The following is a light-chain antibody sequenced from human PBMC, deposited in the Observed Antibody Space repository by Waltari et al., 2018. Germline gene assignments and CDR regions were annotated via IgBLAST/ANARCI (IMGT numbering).Light chain of an antibody. Sequence: QSVLTQPPSASGTPGQRVTISCSGSNSNIGKYNVYWYQQVPGTAPKLLIYRNNQRPSGVPYLFSGANSDTSASRAISGLRSDDEADYYCAAWDDSLYGVFGGGTKLTVL. J-gene: IGLJ3*02. CDR2: RNN. CDR1: NSNIGKYN. V-gene: IGLV1-47*01. CDR3: AAWDDSLYGV.